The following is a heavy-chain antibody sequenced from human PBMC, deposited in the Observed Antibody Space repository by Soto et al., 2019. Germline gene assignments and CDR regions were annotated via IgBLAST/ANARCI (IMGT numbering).Heavy chain of an antibody. CDR1: GFTFSSYE. CDR3: ARSPSPYYYDSTGSGGAFDI. J-gene: IGHJ3*02. D-gene: IGHD3-22*01. V-gene: IGHV3-48*03. CDR2: ISSSGSTI. Sequence: EVQLVESGGGLVQPGGSLRLSCAASGFTFSSYEMNWVRQAPGKGLEWVSYISSSGSTIYYADSVKGRFTISRDNAKNSLYLQMTRLRAEDTAVYYCARSPSPYYYDSTGSGGAFDIWGQGTMVTVSS.